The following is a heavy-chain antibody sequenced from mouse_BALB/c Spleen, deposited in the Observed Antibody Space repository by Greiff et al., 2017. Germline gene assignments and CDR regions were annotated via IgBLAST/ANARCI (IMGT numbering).Heavy chain of an antibody. V-gene: IGHV5-6-5*01. J-gene: IGHJ3*01. CDR2: ISSGGST. D-gene: IGHD2-4*01. Sequence: EVQGVESGGGLVKPGGSLKLTCAASGFTFSSYAMSWVRQTPEKRLEWVASISSGGSTYYPDSVKGRFTISRDNARNILYLQMSSLRSEDTAMYYCAPIYYDYRFAYWGQGTLVTVSA. CDR3: APIYYDYRFAY. CDR1: GFTFSSYA.